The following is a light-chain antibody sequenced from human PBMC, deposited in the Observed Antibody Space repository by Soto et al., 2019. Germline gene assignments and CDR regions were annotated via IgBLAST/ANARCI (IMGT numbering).Light chain of an antibody. J-gene: IGLJ1*01. Sequence: SYELTQPPSVSVAPGQTARITCEENNIGSKSVHWCQQKPGQAPVLVVFDDSDRPSGIPDRFSVSNSRNTSTLTINSVEAGDEADYYCQVWDNDSYHVVFRSGTKVTV. CDR1: NIGSKS. CDR2: DDS. CDR3: QVWDNDSYHVV. V-gene: IGLV3-21*02.